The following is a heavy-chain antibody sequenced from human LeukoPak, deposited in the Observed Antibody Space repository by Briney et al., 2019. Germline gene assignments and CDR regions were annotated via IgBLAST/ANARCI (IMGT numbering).Heavy chain of an antibody. CDR1: GFTFSSYD. CDR2: ISYDGSNK. V-gene: IGHV3-30-3*01. CDR3: ARGPGPAGGSSGWYYFDY. D-gene: IGHD6-19*01. J-gene: IGHJ4*02. Sequence: GGSLRLSCAASGFTFSSYDMHWVRQAPGKGLEWVAIISYDGSNKYYADSVKGRFTISRDNSKNTLYLQMNSLRAEDTAVYYCARGPGPAGGSSGWYYFDYWGQGTLVTVSS.